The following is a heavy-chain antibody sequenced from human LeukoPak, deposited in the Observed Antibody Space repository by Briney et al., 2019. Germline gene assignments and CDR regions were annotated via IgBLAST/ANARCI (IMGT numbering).Heavy chain of an antibody. V-gene: IGHV4-31*03. J-gene: IGHJ4*02. D-gene: IGHD3-22*01. Sequence: TLSLTHTVSGGYISSGGYYWSWIRQHPGKGLEWIGYIYYSGSTYYNPSLKSRVTISVDTSKNQFSLKLSSVTAADTAVYYCVGTNYYDSSGFDYWGQGTLVTVSS. CDR3: VGTNYYDSSGFDY. CDR2: IYYSGST. CDR1: GGYISSGGYY.